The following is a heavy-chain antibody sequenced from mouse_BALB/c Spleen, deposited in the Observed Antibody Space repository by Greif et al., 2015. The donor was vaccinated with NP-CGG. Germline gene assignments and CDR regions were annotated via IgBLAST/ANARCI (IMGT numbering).Heavy chain of an antibody. D-gene: IGHD2-10*02. J-gene: IGHJ3*01. CDR3: ARLYGNSIFAY. V-gene: IGHV3-2*02. CDR2: ISYSGST. Sequence: EVHLVESGPGLVKPSQSLSLTCTVTGYSITSDYAWNWIRQFPGNKLEWMGYISYSGSTSYNPSLKSRISITRDTSKNQFFLQLNSVTTEDTATYYCARLYGNSIFAYWGQGTLVTVSA. CDR1: GYSITSDYA.